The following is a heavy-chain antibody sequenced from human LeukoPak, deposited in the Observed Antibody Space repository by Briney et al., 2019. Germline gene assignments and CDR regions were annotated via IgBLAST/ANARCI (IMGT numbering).Heavy chain of an antibody. V-gene: IGHV4-39*07. CDR2: IYYSGST. J-gene: IGHJ4*02. D-gene: IGHD6-13*01. CDR3: ARGGLSSSWYGYYFDY. CDR1: GGSISSSSYY. Sequence: SETLSLTCTVSGGSISSSSYYWGWIRQPPGKGLEWIGSIYYSGSTYYNPSLKSRVTISVDTSKNQFSLKLSSVTAADTAVYYCARGGLSSSWYGYYFDYWGQGTLVTVSS.